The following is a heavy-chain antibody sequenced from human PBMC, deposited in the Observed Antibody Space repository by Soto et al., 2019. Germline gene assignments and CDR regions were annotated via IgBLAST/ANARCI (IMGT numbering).Heavy chain of an antibody. CDR3: ARHPGMDV. CDR2: INYSGSA. Sequence: QLQLQESGPRLVKPSETLSLTCTVSGGSISTSSGDYWGWIRQPPGKGLEWIGSINYSGSAFHNPSLKSLVTISVDTSKNQVFLKLSSVTVADTAVFYCARHPGMDVWGQGTTVSVSS. V-gene: IGHV4-39*01. J-gene: IGHJ6*02. CDR1: GGSISTSSGDY.